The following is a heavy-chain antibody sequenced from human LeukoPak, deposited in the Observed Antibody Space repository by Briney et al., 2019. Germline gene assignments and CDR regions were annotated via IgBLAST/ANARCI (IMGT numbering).Heavy chain of an antibody. CDR2: INSDGSST. CDR1: GFTYSSYW. D-gene: IGHD2-2*01. J-gene: IGHJ4*02. Sequence: GGSLRLSCAASGFTYSSYWMHWVRQAPGKGLVWVSRINSDGSSTSYADSVKGRFTISRDNAKNTLYLQMNSLRAEDTAVYYCASDIVVVPAATTTSATDYWGQGTLVTVSS. CDR3: ASDIVVVPAATTTSATDY. V-gene: IGHV3-74*01.